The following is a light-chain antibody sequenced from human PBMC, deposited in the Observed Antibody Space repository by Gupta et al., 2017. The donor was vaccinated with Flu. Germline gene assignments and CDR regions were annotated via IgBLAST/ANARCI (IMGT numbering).Light chain of an antibody. CDR1: QSISSY. J-gene: IGKJ2*01. V-gene: IGKV1-39*01. CDR2: AAS. Sequence: PSSLSASVGDRVTITCRASQSISSYLNWYQQKPGKAPKLLIYAASRLQSGVPSRFSGSGSGTDFTLTISSLQPEDFATYYCQQSDSTSYTFGQGTKLEIK. CDR3: QQSDSTSYT.